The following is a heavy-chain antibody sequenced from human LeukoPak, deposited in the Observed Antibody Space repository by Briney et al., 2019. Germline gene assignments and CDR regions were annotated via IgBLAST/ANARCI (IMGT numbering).Heavy chain of an antibody. D-gene: IGHD2-2*01. J-gene: IGHJ6*02. CDR1: GGSVSSGSYY. Sequence: SETLSLTCTVSGGSVSSGSYYWSWIRQPPGKGLEWIGYIYYSGSTNYNPSPKSRVTISVDTSKNQFSLKLSSVTAADTAVYYCARDRACSSTSCYVNYYGMDVWGQGTTVTVSS. CDR2: IYYSGST. CDR3: ARDRACSSTSCYVNYYGMDV. V-gene: IGHV4-61*01.